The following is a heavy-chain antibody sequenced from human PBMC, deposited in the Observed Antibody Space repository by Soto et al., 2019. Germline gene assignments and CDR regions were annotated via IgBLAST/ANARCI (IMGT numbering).Heavy chain of an antibody. J-gene: IGHJ5*02. CDR1: GGSISSGGYY. CDR2: TFYSGAT. Sequence: LSLTFTVSGGSISSGGYYWSWIRQHPGKGLEWIGYTFYSGATYYNPSLKSRTIISVDTSKNQFSLTLTSLTAADTAVYYCARVQPYDYGANTGWLDPWGQGTLVTVSS. V-gene: IGHV4-31*03. CDR3: ARVQPYDYGANTGWLDP. D-gene: IGHD4-17*01.